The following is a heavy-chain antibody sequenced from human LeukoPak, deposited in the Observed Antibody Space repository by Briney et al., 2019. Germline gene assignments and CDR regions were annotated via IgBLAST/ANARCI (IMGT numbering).Heavy chain of an antibody. CDR1: GFTFGDYA. Sequence: GGSLRLSCTASGFTFGDYAMSWFRQAPGKGLEWVGFIRSKAYGGTTEYAASVKGRSTISRDDSKSIAYLQMNSLKTEDTAVYYCTRAGDYSSDFDYWGQGTLVTVSS. V-gene: IGHV3-49*03. J-gene: IGHJ4*02. CDR2: IRSKAYGGTT. CDR3: TRAGDYSSDFDY. D-gene: IGHD4-11*01.